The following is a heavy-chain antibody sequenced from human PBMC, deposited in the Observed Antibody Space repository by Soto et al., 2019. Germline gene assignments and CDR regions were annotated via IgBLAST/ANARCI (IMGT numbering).Heavy chain of an antibody. CDR3: ASSLELQTFYYYGMDV. J-gene: IGHJ6*02. V-gene: IGHV4-4*02. CDR2: IYHSGST. Sequence: PSETLSLTCAVSGGSISSSNWWSWVRQPPGKGLEWIGEIYHSGSTNYNPSLRSRVTISVDKSKNQFSLKLSSVTAADTAVYYCASSLELQTFYYYGMDVWGQGTTVTVSS. CDR1: GGSISSSNW. D-gene: IGHD1-7*01.